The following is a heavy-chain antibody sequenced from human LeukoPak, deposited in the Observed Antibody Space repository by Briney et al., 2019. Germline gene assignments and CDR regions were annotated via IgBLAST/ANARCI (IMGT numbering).Heavy chain of an antibody. J-gene: IGHJ6*02. CDR2: INAYNGNT. Sequence: ASVKVSCKASGYTFTSYGISWVRQAPGQGLEWMGWINAYNGNTNFAQKLQGRVTMTTDSSTGTAYMELRSLRSDDTAVYYCARARGFLNYYYGMDVWGQGTTVTVSS. D-gene: IGHD2/OR15-2a*01. CDR3: ARARGFLNYYYGMDV. V-gene: IGHV1-18*01. CDR1: GYTFTSYG.